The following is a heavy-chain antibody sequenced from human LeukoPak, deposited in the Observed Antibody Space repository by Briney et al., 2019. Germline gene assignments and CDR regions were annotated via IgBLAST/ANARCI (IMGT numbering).Heavy chain of an antibody. CDR2: ISGSGGST. D-gene: IGHD6-13*01. V-gene: IGHV3-23*01. Sequence: GGSLRLSCAASGFTFSSYAMNWVRQAPGKGLEWVSAISGSGGSTYYADSVKGRFTISRDNSKNTLYLQMNSLRAEDTAVYYCAKGSGGSWYREYFQHWGQGTLVTVSS. CDR3: AKGSGGSWYREYFQH. CDR1: GFTFSSYA. J-gene: IGHJ1*01.